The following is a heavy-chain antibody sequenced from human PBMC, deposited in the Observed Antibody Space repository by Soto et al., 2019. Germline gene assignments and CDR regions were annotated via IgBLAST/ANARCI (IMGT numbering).Heavy chain of an antibody. J-gene: IGHJ6*02. Sequence: GGSLRLSCAASGFTFSNYAMSWVRQAPGKGLEWVSAISGSGGSTYYADSVKGRFTISRDNSKNTLYLQMNSLRAEDTAVYYCAAGGFWSGPYYYGMDVWGQGTTVTVYS. CDR3: AAGGFWSGPYYYGMDV. CDR2: ISGSGGST. CDR1: GFTFSNYA. V-gene: IGHV3-23*01. D-gene: IGHD3-3*01.